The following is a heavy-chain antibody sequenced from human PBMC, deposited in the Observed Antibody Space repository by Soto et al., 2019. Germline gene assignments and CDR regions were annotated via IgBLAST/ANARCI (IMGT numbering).Heavy chain of an antibody. D-gene: IGHD2-2*01. Sequence: QVQLVQSGPEVKKPGASVKVSCKATGYTFRSYGVTWVRQAPGQGLEWVGWISGYNGNTEYAQKLQGRVTMTTDTSTSTVYMERRSMGSADTAVYYCARDRGVVTSGSAYYFEYWGQGTRVNVSS. CDR1: GYTFRSYG. CDR3: ARDRGVVTSGSAYYFEY. CDR2: ISGYNGNT. V-gene: IGHV1-18*01. J-gene: IGHJ4*02.